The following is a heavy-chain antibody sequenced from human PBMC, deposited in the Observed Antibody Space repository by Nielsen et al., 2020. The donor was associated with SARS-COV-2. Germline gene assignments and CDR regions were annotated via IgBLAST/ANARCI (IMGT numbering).Heavy chain of an antibody. CDR1: GFIFDDFG. CDR2: VDSDGRGK. Sequence: GESLKISCAASGFIFDDFGMSWVRQVPGKGLVWVSRVDSDGRGKVYADSVKGRFTISRDNARNTVYLQMNSLRPEDTAVYYCAGVPYWGQGTLVTVSS. J-gene: IGHJ4*02. CDR3: AGVPY. V-gene: IGHV3-74*01.